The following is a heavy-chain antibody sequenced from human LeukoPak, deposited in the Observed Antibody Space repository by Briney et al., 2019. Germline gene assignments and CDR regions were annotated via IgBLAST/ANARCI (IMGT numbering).Heavy chain of an antibody. CDR1: GFTFSSYW. CDR2: IKQDGSEK. Sequence: GGSLRLSCAASGFTFSSYWMSWVRQAPGKGLEWVANIKQDGSEKYYVDSVKGRFTISRDNAKNSLYLQMNSLTAEDTAVYYCARGLSGAWWLRSPLDSWGQGTLVTVSS. D-gene: IGHD5-12*01. J-gene: IGHJ4*02. V-gene: IGHV3-7*01. CDR3: ARGLSGAWWLRSPLDS.